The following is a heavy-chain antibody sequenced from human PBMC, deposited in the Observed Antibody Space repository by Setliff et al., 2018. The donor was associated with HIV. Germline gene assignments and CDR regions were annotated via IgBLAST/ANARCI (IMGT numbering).Heavy chain of an antibody. V-gene: IGHV4-39*07. CDR3: AREPDY. J-gene: IGHJ4*02. CDR1: GDSFNGSHYP. Sequence: KTSETLSLTCTVSGDSFNGSHYPWGWIRQPPGKGLEWVGNVYYNWATYYNPSLKNRVTISVDTSKNQFSLRLTSVTAADTAVYYCAREPDYWGQGILVTVSS. CDR2: VYYNWAT.